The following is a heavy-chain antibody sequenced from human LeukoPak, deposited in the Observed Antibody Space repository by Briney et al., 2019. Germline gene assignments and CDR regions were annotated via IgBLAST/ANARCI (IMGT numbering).Heavy chain of an antibody. V-gene: IGHV3-23*01. D-gene: IGHD3-22*01. CDR1: GFTFSSYA. Sequence: GGSLRLSCAASGFTFSSYAMSWVRQAPGKGLEWVSAISGSGGSTYYADSVKGRFTISRDNSKNTLYLQMNSLRAEDTAVYYCAKYRVDSSGYYSGYFDYWGQGTLVTVFS. CDR2: ISGSGGST. CDR3: AKYRVDSSGYYSGYFDY. J-gene: IGHJ4*02.